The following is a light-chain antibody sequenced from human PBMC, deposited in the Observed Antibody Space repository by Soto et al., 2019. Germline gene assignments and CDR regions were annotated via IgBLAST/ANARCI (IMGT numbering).Light chain of an antibody. CDR1: NIGRKS. CDR3: CSYTGSYTLKV. CDR2: DDS. Sequence: SYELTQPPSVSVAPGQTARITCGGNNIGRKSVHWYHQKPGQAPLLVVYDDSDRPSGIPERFSGSNSGNAATLTISALQSEDEADYYCCSYTGSYTLKVFGGGTKLTVL. J-gene: IGLJ3*02. V-gene: IGLV3-21*02.